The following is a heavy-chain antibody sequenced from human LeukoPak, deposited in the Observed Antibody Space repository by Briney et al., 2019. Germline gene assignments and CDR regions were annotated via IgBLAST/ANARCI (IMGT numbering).Heavy chain of an antibody. CDR3: AREGVGATDDAFDI. CDR2: IYYSGGT. D-gene: IGHD1-26*01. CDR1: GGSISSYY. J-gene: IGHJ3*02. Sequence: PSETLSLTCTVSGGSISSYYWNWIRQPPGKGPEWIGYIYYSGGTNYNSSLNSRVTISVDTSKNQFSLKLTSVTAADTAVYYCAREGVGATDDAFDIWGQGTMVTVSS. V-gene: IGHV4-59*01.